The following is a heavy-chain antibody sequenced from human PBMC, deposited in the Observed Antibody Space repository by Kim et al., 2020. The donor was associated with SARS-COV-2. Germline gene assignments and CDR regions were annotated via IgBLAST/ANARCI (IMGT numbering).Heavy chain of an antibody. J-gene: IGHJ4*02. CDR2: ISYSSSTI. CDR1: GFPFSSYD. Sequence: GGSLRLSCAASGFPFSSYDMNWVRQAPGKGLEWVSYISYSSSTIYYADSVKGRFTVSRDNAKNSLYLHINSLRAEDTAVYYCARAPYGDARVYWGQGTLVTVSS. CDR3: ARAPYGDARVY. V-gene: IGHV3-48*04. D-gene: IGHD4-17*01.